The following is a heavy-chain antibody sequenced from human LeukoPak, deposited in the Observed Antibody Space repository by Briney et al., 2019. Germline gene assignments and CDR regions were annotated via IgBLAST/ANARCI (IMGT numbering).Heavy chain of an antibody. D-gene: IGHD3-10*01. CDR1: GFTFSTYG. CDR3: AKDRPLLWFGPTDA. CDR2: VRSTGSGT. Sequence: PGGSLRLSCVASGFTFSTYGMSWVRQAPGKGLEWVAAVRSTGSGTYYPDSLKGRIIISRDNSQNTVFLQMNSLRPEDTAFYFCAKDRPLLWFGPTDAWGQGILVTVSS. V-gene: IGHV3-23*01. J-gene: IGHJ5*02.